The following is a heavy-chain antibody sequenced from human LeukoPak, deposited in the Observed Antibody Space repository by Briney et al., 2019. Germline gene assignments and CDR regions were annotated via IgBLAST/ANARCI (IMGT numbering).Heavy chain of an antibody. J-gene: IGHJ4*02. CDR1: GFTFSSSG. V-gene: IGHV3-30*02. CDR3: ATHSYYFES. Sequence: GGSLRLSCAASGFTFSSSGMHWVRQAPGKGLEWVAFIRYTGSDKFYADSVKGRFTVSRDNSKSTLFLQMNILITDDTAVYYCATHSYYFESWGRGTLVTVSS. D-gene: IGHD6-6*01. CDR2: IRYTGSDK.